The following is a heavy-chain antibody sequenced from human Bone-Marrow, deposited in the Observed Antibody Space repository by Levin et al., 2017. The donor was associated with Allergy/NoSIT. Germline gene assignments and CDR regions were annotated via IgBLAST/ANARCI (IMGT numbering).Heavy chain of an antibody. J-gene: IGHJ3*01. D-gene: IGHD2-15*01. CDR3: ARYCSGGDCYSHADDV. V-gene: IGHV5-51*01. CDR1: GYMFTSYW. Sequence: AGGSLRLSCKGSGYMFTSYWIGWVRQMPGKGLEWMGIIYPGDSDTRYSPSFRSQFTISADKSITTAYLQWRSLGASDTAIYYCARYCSGGDCYSHADDVWGQGTMVTVSS. CDR2: IYPGDSDT.